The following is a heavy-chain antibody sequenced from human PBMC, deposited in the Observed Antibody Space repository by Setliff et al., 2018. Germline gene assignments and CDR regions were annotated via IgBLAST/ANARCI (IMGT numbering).Heavy chain of an antibody. Sequence: PGGSLRLSCAASGFTFSSYWMSWVRQVPGKGLEWVANIKQDGSEKYYVDSVKGRFTISRDNAKDSLYLQMNSLRAEDTAVYYCARDYYGSSGYYDYFDYWGQGTLVTVSS. CDR1: GFTFSSYW. CDR3: ARDYYGSSGYYDYFDY. CDR2: IKQDGSEK. V-gene: IGHV3-7*01. J-gene: IGHJ4*02. D-gene: IGHD3-22*01.